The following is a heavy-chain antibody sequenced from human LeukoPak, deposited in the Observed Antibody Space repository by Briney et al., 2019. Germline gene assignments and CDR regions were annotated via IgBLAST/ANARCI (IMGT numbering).Heavy chain of an antibody. J-gene: IGHJ4*02. D-gene: IGHD1-26*01. CDR3: ARDSEGRGRNDY. V-gene: IGHV3-33*01. Sequence: GRSLRLSCAASGFIFSSYGMHWVRQAPGKGLEWVAVIWYDGSNKYYADSVKGRFTISRDNSKNTLYLQMNSLRAEDTAVYYCARDSEGRGRNDYWGQGTLVTVSS. CDR2: IWYDGSNK. CDR1: GFIFSSYG.